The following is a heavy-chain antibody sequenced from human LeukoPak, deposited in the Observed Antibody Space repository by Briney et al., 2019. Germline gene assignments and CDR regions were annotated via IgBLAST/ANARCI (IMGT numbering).Heavy chain of an antibody. D-gene: IGHD2-2*01. J-gene: IGHJ4*02. V-gene: IGHV3-64*01. Sequence: QTGGSLRLSCVASGFSLSTYDMYWVRQAPGKGMESVSAITSNGGTTYYANSVKGRFTISRDNSKNTLYLQMGSLRAEDMAVYYCARGYCSSTSCTNDYWGQGTLVTVSS. CDR3: ARGYCSSTSCTNDY. CDR1: GFSLSTYD. CDR2: ITSNGGTT.